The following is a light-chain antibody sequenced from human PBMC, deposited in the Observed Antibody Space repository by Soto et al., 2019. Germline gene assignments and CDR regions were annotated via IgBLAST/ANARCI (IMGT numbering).Light chain of an antibody. V-gene: IGLV1-44*01. J-gene: IGLJ2*01. Sequence: QSVLTQPPSASGTPGQRVTISCSGSSSNIASNTVNWYQQLPGTAPKLLIYNNNHRPSGVLDRFSGSKSGPSVSLAISGLQSEDEDDHYCAAWDVSLTGRLVDGGTKLTFL. CDR2: NNN. CDR1: SSNIASNT. CDR3: AAWDVSLTGRL.